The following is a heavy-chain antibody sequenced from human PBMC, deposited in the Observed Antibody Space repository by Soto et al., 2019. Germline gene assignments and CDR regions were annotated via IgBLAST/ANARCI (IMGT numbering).Heavy chain of an antibody. CDR1: GFTFTSSA. V-gene: IGHV1-58*01. D-gene: IGHD3-10*01. Sequence: ASVKVSCKASGFTFTSSAVQWVRQARGQRLEWIGWIVVGSGNTNYAQKFQERVTIARDMSTSTAYMELSSLRSEDTAVYYCAAPLLWFGPYYYYYGMDVWGQGTTVTVSS. J-gene: IGHJ6*02. CDR3: AAPLLWFGPYYYYYGMDV. CDR2: IVVGSGNT.